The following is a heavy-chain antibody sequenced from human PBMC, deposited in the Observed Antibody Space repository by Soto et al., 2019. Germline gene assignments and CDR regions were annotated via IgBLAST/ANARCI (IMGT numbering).Heavy chain of an antibody. J-gene: IGHJ4*02. CDR1: GGSISSSSYY. D-gene: IGHD3-3*01. CDR3: ARVGPALQLRFLEWLIDY. CDR2: IYYSGTT. V-gene: IGHV4-39*01. Sequence: SEALSLTCTVSGGSISSSSYYWGWIRQPPGKGLEWIGSIYYSGTTYYNPSLESRVTISVDTSKNQFSLKLSSVTAADTAVYYCARVGPALQLRFLEWLIDYWGQGTLVT.